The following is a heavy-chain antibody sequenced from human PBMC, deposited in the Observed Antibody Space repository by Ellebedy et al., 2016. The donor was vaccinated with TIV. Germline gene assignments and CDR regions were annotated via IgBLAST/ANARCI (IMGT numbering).Heavy chain of an antibody. V-gene: IGHV3-23*01. Sequence: GESLKISCAASGFTLTEYGMMWVRQAPGKGLEWVSSISATGGSKYYADSVKGRFTISRALPKNTLYLQMNGLRVEETATYYCAKDVAARPEVGDYWGQGTQVTVSS. D-gene: IGHD6-6*01. J-gene: IGHJ4*02. CDR3: AKDVAARPEVGDY. CDR2: ISATGGSK. CDR1: GFTLTEYG.